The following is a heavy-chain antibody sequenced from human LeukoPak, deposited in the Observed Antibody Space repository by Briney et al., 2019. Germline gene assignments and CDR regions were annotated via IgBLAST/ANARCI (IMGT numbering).Heavy chain of an antibody. D-gene: IGHD4-11*01. J-gene: IGHJ4*02. Sequence: GGSLRLSCAASGFTFSSYSMNWIRQAPGKGLEWVSYISSSSSTIYYADSVKGRFTISRDNAKNSLYLQMNSLRAEDTAVYYCARDSYRDYSNYALGVLDYWGQGTLVTVSS. CDR2: ISSSSSTI. CDR3: ARDSYRDYSNYALGVLDY. CDR1: GFTFSSYS. V-gene: IGHV3-48*01.